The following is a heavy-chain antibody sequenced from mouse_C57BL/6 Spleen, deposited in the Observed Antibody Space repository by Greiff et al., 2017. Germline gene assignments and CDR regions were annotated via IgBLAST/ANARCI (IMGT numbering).Heavy chain of an antibody. CDR3: ARGTGLVDWLAY. V-gene: IGHV14-2*01. CDR2: IDPEDGET. Sequence: EVQLQQSGAELVKPGASVKLSCTASGFNIKDYYMHWVKQRTEQGLEWIGRIDPEDGETKYAPKFKGKATITADTSSNTAYLQLSSLTSEDTAVYYCARGTGLVDWLAYWGQGTLVTVSA. J-gene: IGHJ3*01. D-gene: IGHD1-1*01. CDR1: GFNIKDYY.